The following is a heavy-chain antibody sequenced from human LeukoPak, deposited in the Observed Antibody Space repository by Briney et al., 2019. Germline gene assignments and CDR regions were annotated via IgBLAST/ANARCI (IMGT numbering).Heavy chain of an antibody. Sequence: SETLSLTCTVSGGSISSYYWSWIRQPPGKGLEWIGEINHSGSTNYNPSLKSRVTISVDTSKNQFSLKLSSVTAADTAVYYCARGDSSTWYFNYWGQGTLVTVSS. J-gene: IGHJ4*02. D-gene: IGHD6-13*01. V-gene: IGHV4-34*01. CDR2: INHSGST. CDR3: ARGDSSTWYFNY. CDR1: GGSISSYY.